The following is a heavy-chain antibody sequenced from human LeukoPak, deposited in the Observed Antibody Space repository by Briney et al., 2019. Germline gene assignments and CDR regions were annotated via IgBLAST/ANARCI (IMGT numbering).Heavy chain of an antibody. V-gene: IGHV3-30*18. Sequence: GGSLRLSCAASGFTFSRYDMHWVRQAPGKGPEWVTVISYDESNQYYADSVKGRFTISRDNSKNTLYLQMNSLRAEDTAVYYCAKSLPKSYYFDYWGQGTLVTVSS. CDR3: AKSLPKSYYFDY. CDR1: GFTFSRYD. J-gene: IGHJ4*02. CDR2: ISYDESNQ.